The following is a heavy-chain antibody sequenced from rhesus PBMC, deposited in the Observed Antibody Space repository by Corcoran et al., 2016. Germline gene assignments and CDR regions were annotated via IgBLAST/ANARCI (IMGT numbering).Heavy chain of an antibody. Sequence: QVKLQQWGEGLVKPSETLSLTCAVYGCSITGSYWCWIRQPPGQGLEWIGNIDGNSASTNYKPSLKNRVTISKDTSKNQFSLKLSSVTAADTAVYYCAKGYYYSGSYGLDSWGQGVVVTVSS. J-gene: IGHJ6*01. D-gene: IGHD3-16*01. CDR3: AKGYYYSGSYGLDS. CDR2: IDGNSAST. V-gene: IGHV4-73*01. CDR1: GCSITGSY.